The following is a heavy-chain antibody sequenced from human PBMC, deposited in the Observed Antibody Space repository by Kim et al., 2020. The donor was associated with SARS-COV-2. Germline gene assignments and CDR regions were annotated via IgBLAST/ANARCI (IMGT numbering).Heavy chain of an antibody. D-gene: IGHD3-10*01. CDR1: GFTFSNAW. CDR2: IKSKTDGGTT. Sequence: GGSLRLSCAASGFTFSNAWMSWVRQAPGKGLEWVGRIKSKTDGGTTDSAAPVNGRYTISRDDSKNTLYLQMNSLKTEDTAVYYCTTVLHYSASGSRYNIEYWGQGTLVTVSS. V-gene: IGHV3-15*01. CDR3: TTVLHYSASGSRYNIEY. J-gene: IGHJ4*02.